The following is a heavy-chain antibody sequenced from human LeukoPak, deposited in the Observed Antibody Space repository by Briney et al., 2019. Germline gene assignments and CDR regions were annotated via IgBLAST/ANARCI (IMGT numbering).Heavy chain of an antibody. J-gene: IGHJ4*02. Sequence: PGGSLRLSCSASGFTFSSYAMHWVRQAPGKGLEHVSAISSNGGSTYYADSVKGRFTISRDNSKNTLYLQMSSLRAEDTAVYYCVKDTGNDYGDYWGQGTLVTVSS. V-gene: IGHV3-64D*06. CDR1: GFTFSSYA. CDR2: ISSNGGST. CDR3: VKDTGNDYGDY. D-gene: IGHD1-14*01.